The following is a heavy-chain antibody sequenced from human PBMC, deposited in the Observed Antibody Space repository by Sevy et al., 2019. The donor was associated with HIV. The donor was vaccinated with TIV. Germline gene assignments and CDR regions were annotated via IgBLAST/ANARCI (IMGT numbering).Heavy chain of an antibody. CDR2: INPNSGGT. CDR1: GYTFTGYY. CDR3: ARAPAARLRYYYYYGMDV. J-gene: IGHJ6*02. D-gene: IGHD6-6*01. Sequence: ASVKVSCKASGYTFTGYYIHWVRQAPGQGLEWMGWINPNSGGTNYAQTFQGRVTMTRDTSISTAYIELSRLRSDDTAVYYCARAPAARLRYYYYYGMDVWGQGTTVTVSS. V-gene: IGHV1-2*02.